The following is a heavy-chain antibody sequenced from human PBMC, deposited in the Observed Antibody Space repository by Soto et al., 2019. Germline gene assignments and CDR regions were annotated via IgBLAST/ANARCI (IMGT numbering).Heavy chain of an antibody. CDR1: GFTFSSYA. V-gene: IGHV3-30*18. Sequence: GGSLRLSCAASGFTFSSYAMHWVSQAPGKGLEWVAVISYAGSNKYYADSVKGRFTISRDNSKNTLYLQMNSLRAEDTAVYYCAKDGTITSRGVVILAGKNVWGQGTTVTVAS. CDR2: ISYAGSNK. D-gene: IGHD3-3*01. J-gene: IGHJ6*02. CDR3: AKDGTITSRGVVILAGKNV.